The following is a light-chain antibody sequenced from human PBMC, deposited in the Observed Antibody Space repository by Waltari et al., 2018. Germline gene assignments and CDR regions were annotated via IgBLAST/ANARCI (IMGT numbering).Light chain of an antibody. CDR2: WAS. CDR1: QSVLYSSNDKNY. CDR3: QQYYSTPPT. J-gene: IGKJ1*01. Sequence: DIVMTQSPDSLAVSLGERATINCKSLQSVLYSSNDKNYLAWFQQQPGQSPKLLISWASTRESGVPDRFSGSGSGTDFTLTISSLQAEDVAVYYCQQYYSTPPTFGQGTKVEIK. V-gene: IGKV4-1*01.